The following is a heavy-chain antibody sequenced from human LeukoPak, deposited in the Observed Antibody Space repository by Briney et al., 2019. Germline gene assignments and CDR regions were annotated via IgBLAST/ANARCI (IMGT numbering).Heavy chain of an antibody. D-gene: IGHD3-10*02. J-gene: IGHJ4*02. CDR3: AKGVPGF. Sequence: SETLSLTCAVYGGSFTDYHWSWVRQPPGKRLEWIGQISHIGTTKYNPSLNSRVTMSVDTSKKQFSLKLTSVTAADTAIYYCAKGVPGFWGQGTLVTVSS. V-gene: IGHV4-34*01. CDR2: ISHIGTT. CDR1: GGSFTDYH.